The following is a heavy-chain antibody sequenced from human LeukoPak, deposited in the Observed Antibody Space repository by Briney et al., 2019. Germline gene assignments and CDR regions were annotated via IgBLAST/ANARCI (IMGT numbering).Heavy chain of an antibody. J-gene: IGHJ5*02. CDR1: GFTFSNYW. Sequence: GRSLRLSCVASGFTFSNYWMHWVRQPPGKGLVWVSRIYVDGRTTNYADSVKGRFTISRDNAKNTVYLEMNSLSVEDTATYYCIRDFRSADLWGQGTLVTVTS. CDR2: IYVDGRTT. CDR3: IRDFRSADL. V-gene: IGHV3-74*01.